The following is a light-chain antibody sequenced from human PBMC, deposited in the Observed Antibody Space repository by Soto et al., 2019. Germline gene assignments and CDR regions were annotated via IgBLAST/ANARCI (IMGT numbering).Light chain of an antibody. CDR3: LLYYGGAQGVV. CDR1: TGAVTSGLH. V-gene: IGLV7-43*01. CDR2: SIT. Sequence: QAVVTQEPSLTVSPGGTVTLTCASSTGAVTSGLHPNWIQQRPGQAPRTLIYSITNKHSWTPARFSGSLLGGKAALTLSGVQPEDEAEYYCLLYYGGAQGVVFGGGTKLTVL. J-gene: IGLJ2*01.